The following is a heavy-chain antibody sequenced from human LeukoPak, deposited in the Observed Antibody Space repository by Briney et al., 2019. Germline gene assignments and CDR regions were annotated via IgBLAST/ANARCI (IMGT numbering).Heavy chain of an antibody. CDR2: IIPILGIA. V-gene: IGHV1-69*04. CDR1: GGTFSSYA. CDR3: ARGILVGATPYYFDY. Sequence: VASVKVSCKASGGTFSSYAISWVRQAPGQGLEWMGRIIPILGIANYAQKFQGRVTITADKSTSTAYMELSSLRSEDTAVYYCARGILVGATPYYFDYWGQGTLVTVSS. D-gene: IGHD1-26*01. J-gene: IGHJ4*02.